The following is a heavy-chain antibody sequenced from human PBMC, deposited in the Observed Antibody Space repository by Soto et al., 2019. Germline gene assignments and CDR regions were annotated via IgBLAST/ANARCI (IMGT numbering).Heavy chain of an antibody. V-gene: IGHV3-23*01. J-gene: IGHJ4*02. D-gene: IGHD3-9*01. CDR1: GFTFSGYV. CDR3: AKGEYFDYVLSFDS. Sequence: EVPLLESGGGLVQPGGSLRLSCSASGFTFSGYVINWIRQAPGKGLEWVSFISGNGGATYYADSVKGRFTVSRDNSXNTVYLEMNSLRAEDTAVYYCAKGEYFDYVLSFDSWGQGTLVTVSS. CDR2: ISGNGGAT.